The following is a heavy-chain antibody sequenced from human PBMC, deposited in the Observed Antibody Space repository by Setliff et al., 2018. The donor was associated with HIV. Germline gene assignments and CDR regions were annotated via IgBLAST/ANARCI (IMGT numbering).Heavy chain of an antibody. D-gene: IGHD3-9*01. CDR1: GASISSCY. J-gene: IGHJ6*02. Sequence: PSETLSLTCNVSGASISSCYWTWIRQSPGNRLEWLGYITDSGNTNYNPSLRRRVTISADTSKNQVSLRLRSVTAADTAVYYCARETQQSYNIVTGYNYYYGIDVWGQGTTVTVS. CDR3: ARETQQSYNIVTGYNYYYGIDV. V-gene: IGHV4-59*01. CDR2: ITDSGNT.